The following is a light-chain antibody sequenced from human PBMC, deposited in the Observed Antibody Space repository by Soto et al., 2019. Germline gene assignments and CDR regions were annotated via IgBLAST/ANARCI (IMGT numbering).Light chain of an antibody. Sequence: DIQMTQSPSSLSASVGDRVTITCQASQDINNYLNWYQHKPGKAPKLLIYDASNLETGVPSRFSGSGSGTDFPFTISSLQPEDIATYYCQQYGNRLWTFGQGTKVEIK. CDR2: DAS. CDR3: QQYGNRLWT. CDR1: QDINNY. J-gene: IGKJ1*01. V-gene: IGKV1-33*01.